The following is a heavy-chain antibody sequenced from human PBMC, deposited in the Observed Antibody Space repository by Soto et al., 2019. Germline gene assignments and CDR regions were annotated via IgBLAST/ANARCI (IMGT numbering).Heavy chain of an antibody. CDR2: ITSGSSYI. V-gene: IGHV3-21*01. CDR1: GFTFSGSA. Sequence: PGGSLRLSCAASGFTFSGSAMHWVRQASGKGLEWVSSITSGSSYIYYADSVKGRFTISRDNAKNSLYLQINSLRAEDTAMYYCARSSFDYWGQGTLVTVSS. J-gene: IGHJ4*02. CDR3: ARSSFDY.